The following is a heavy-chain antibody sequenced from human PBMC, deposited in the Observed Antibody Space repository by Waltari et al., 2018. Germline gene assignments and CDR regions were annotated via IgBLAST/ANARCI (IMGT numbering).Heavy chain of an antibody. V-gene: IGHV1-2*02. CDR2: INPKSGGT. Sequence: QVQLVQSGAEVKKPGASVKVSCKASGYTFTGYYMHWVRQAPGQGLEWMGWINPKSGGTNYAQKFQGRVTMTRDTSISTAYMELSRLRSDDTAVYYCARSLYGGNDYWGQGTLVTVSS. D-gene: IGHD3-10*01. CDR3: ARSLYGGNDY. J-gene: IGHJ4*02. CDR1: GYTFTGYY.